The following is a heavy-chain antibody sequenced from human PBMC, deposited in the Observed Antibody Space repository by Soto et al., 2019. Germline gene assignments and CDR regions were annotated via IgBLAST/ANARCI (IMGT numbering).Heavy chain of an antibody. Sequence: QVQLQESGPGLVKPSETLSLTCTVSGGSVSSGSYYWSWIRQPPGKGLEWIGYIYYSGSTNYNPSRKSRVTISVDTSKNQFSLKLSSVTAADTAVYYCARDWHSSGWYDPDYYGMDVWGQGTTVTVSS. CDR1: GGSVSSGSYY. CDR2: IYYSGST. CDR3: ARDWHSSGWYDPDYYGMDV. D-gene: IGHD6-19*01. V-gene: IGHV4-61*01. J-gene: IGHJ6*02.